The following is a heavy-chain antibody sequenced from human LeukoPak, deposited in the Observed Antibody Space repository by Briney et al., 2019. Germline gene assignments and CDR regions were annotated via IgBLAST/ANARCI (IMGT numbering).Heavy chain of an antibody. J-gene: IGHJ4*02. Sequence: GGSLRLSCAASGFTVSSNYMSWVRQAPGKGLEWVSAISGGNGNTYYADSVRGRFTISRDSSKNTLYLQMNSLRAEDTAVYYCAKFYDILTGYFDYWGQGTLVTVSS. D-gene: IGHD3-9*01. CDR3: AKFYDILTGYFDY. CDR1: GFTVSSNY. V-gene: IGHV3-23*01. CDR2: ISGGNGNT.